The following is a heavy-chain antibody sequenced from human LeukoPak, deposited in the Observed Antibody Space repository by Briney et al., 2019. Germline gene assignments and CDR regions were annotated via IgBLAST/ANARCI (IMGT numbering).Heavy chain of an antibody. D-gene: IGHD2-2*01. V-gene: IGHV1-69*01. CDR1: GGTFSSYA. CDR2: IIPIFGTA. CDR3: ARVLGYCSSTSCSAPYFDY. Sequence: ASVKVSCKASGGTFSSYAISWVRQAPGQGLEWMGGIIPIFGTANYAQKFQGRVTITADESTSTAYMELSSLRSEDTAVYYGARVLGYCSSTSCSAPYFDYWGQGTLVTVSS. J-gene: IGHJ4*02.